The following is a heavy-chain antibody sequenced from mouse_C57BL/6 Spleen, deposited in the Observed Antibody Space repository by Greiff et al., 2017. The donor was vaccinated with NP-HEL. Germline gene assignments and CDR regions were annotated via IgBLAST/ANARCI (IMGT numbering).Heavy chain of an antibody. Sequence: EVQLQQSGPELVKPGASVKISCKASGYTFTDYYMNWVKQSHGKSLEWIGDINPNNGGTSYNQKFKGKATLTVDKSSSTAYMELRSLTSEDSAVYYCARSHYYGSLDYWGQGTTLTVSS. V-gene: IGHV1-26*01. J-gene: IGHJ2*01. CDR1: GYTFTDYY. D-gene: IGHD1-1*01. CDR3: ARSHYYGSLDY. CDR2: INPNNGGT.